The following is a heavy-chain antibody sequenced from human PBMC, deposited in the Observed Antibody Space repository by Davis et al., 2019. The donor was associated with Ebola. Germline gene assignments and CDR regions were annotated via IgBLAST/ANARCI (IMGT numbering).Heavy chain of an antibody. V-gene: IGHV1-18*04. CDR1: ACISTSYD. Sequence: ASALISCYASACISTSYDLVRVRQAPGLGLEWMGWIRGFNTNTNFAQKFQGRVTVSKDTSTNTAYMDLRSLTSDDTAIYYCARAPNYDVLTGTSSYYFDYWGQGTLVNVSS. D-gene: IGHD3-9*01. CDR2: IRGFNTNT. J-gene: IGHJ4*02. CDR3: ARAPNYDVLTGTSSYYFDY.